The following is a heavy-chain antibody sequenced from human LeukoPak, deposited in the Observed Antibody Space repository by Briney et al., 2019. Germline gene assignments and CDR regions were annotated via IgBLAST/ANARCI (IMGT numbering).Heavy chain of an antibody. Sequence: ASVKVSCKASGYTFTSYDINWVRQATGQGLEWMGWMNPNSGNTGYAQKFQGRVTMTWNTSISTAYMELSSLRSEDTAVYYCARGVAHRYDYIWGSYRYGRYYFDYWGQGTLVTVSS. J-gene: IGHJ4*02. D-gene: IGHD3-16*02. CDR3: ARGVAHRYDYIWGSYRYGRYYFDY. CDR2: MNPNSGNT. CDR1: GYTFTSYD. V-gene: IGHV1-8*01.